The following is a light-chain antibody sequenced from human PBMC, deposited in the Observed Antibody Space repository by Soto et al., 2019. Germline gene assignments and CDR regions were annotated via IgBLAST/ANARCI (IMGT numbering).Light chain of an antibody. Sequence: QSALTQPASVSGSPGQSITISCTGTSSDVGSYNLVSWYQQHPGKAPNLMIYEVSKRPAGVSNRFSGSKSGNTASLTISGLQAEDEAYYYCCSYSGSRNVVFGGGTKLTVL. V-gene: IGLV2-23*02. CDR1: SSDVGSYNL. J-gene: IGLJ2*01. CDR2: EVS. CDR3: CSYSGSRNVV.